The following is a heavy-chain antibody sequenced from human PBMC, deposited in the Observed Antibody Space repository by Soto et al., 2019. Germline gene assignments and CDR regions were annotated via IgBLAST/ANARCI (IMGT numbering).Heavy chain of an antibody. D-gene: IGHD2-2*01. CDR3: ARPLCSSTRCGPYFFDS. CDR2: MNPDNGKT. Sequence: QVQLVQSGAEVKKPGASVKVSCKASGYTFTSNDINWVRQAPGQGPEWMGWMNPDNGKTGFAQKFQGRITMHRNTSISTAYMELSSLRSDDTAVYFCARPLCSSTRCGPYFFDSWGQGSLVTVSS. V-gene: IGHV1-8*01. J-gene: IGHJ4*02. CDR1: GYTFTSND.